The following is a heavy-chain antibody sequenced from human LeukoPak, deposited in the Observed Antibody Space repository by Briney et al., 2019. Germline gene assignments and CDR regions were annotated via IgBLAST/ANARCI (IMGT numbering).Heavy chain of an antibody. CDR1: GGSFSGYY. V-gene: IGHV4-34*01. Sequence: SETLSLTCAVYGGSFSGYYWSWIRQPPGKGLEWIGEINHSGSTNYNPSLKSRVTISVDTSKNQFSLKLSSVTAADTAVYYCAREGRDGDYAYYYYGMDVWGQGTTVTVSS. J-gene: IGHJ6*02. D-gene: IGHD4-17*01. CDR3: AREGRDGDYAYYYYGMDV. CDR2: INHSGST.